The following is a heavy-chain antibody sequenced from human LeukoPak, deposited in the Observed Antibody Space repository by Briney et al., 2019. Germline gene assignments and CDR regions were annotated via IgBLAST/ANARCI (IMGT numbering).Heavy chain of an antibody. Sequence: ASVKVSCKASGGTFSNYAISRVRQAPGQGLEWMGGIIPISGTANYAQKLQDRVTITADASTSTAYTELSSLRSEDTAVYYCATYCSSTSCYIWGYYFDYWGQGTLVTVSS. CDR3: ATYCSSTSCYIWGYYFDY. D-gene: IGHD2-2*01. CDR1: GGTFSNYA. CDR2: IIPISGTA. J-gene: IGHJ4*02. V-gene: IGHV1-69*13.